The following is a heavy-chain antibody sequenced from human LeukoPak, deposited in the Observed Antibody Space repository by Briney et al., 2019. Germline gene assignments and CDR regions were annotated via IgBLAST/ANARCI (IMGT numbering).Heavy chain of an antibody. J-gene: IGHJ4*02. CDR3: ARVYYYDSSGYYLAFDY. CDR2: INHSGST. CDR1: GGSFSGYY. V-gene: IGHV4-34*01. Sequence: PSETLSLTCAVYGGSFSGYYWSWIRQPPGKGLEWIGEINHSGSTNYNPSLKSRVTISVDTSKNQFSLKLSSVTAADTAVYYCARVYYYDSSGYYLAFDYWGQGTLVTVSS. D-gene: IGHD3-22*01.